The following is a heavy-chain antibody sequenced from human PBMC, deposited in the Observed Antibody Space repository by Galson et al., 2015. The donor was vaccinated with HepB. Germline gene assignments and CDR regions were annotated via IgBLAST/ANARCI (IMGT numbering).Heavy chain of an antibody. CDR3: VFLRGHDLKPLDY. Sequence: SLRLSCAASTFIFSTYSMNWVRQAPGKGLEWIAYTGPSSSARYYADSVKGRFTISRDNAKNSLYLQMNSLEGEDTAVYYCVFLRGHDLKPLDYWGQGNLVTVSS. CDR2: TGPSSSAR. J-gene: IGHJ4*02. CDR1: TFIFSTYS. D-gene: IGHD2-15*01. V-gene: IGHV3-48*04.